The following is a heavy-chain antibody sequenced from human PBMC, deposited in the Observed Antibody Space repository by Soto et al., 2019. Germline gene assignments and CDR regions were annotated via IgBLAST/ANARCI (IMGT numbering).Heavy chain of an antibody. CDR2: INSDGSST. J-gene: IGHJ4*02. Sequence: PGGSLRLSCAASGFTFSSYWMHWVRQAPGKGLVWVSRINSDGSSTSYADSVKGRFTISRDNAKNTLSLQMNSLRAEDTAVYYCARDAYISGYFQFDYWGQGTLVTVSS. CDR3: ARDAYISGYFQFDY. V-gene: IGHV3-74*01. D-gene: IGHD6-19*01. CDR1: GFTFSSYW.